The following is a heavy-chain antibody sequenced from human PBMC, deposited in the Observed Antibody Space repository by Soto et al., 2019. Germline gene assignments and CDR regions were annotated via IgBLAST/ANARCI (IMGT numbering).Heavy chain of an antibody. Sequence: FLGLSCAVSGCSLSSYGIHWVRQAPGKGLEWVAVIWYDGSNKYYADSVKGRFTISRDNSKNTLYLQMNSLRAEETAVYYCARATYANYDTRGYYYSYYYYGMDVWGQGTTVTVSS. CDR3: ARATYANYDTRGYYYSYYYYGMDV. CDR1: GCSLSSYG. D-gene: IGHD3-22*01. V-gene: IGHV3-33*01. J-gene: IGHJ6*01. CDR2: IWYDGSNK.